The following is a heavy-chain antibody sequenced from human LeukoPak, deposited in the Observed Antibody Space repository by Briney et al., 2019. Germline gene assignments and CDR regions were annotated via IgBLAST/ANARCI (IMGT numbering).Heavy chain of an antibody. J-gene: IGHJ4*02. D-gene: IGHD3-10*01. V-gene: IGHV4-4*02. CDR3: ARVPSVWFGEFFDY. Sequence: SETLSLTCAVSGGSISSSNWWSWVRQPPGKGLEWIGEIYHSGSTNYNPSLKSRVTISVDKSKNQFSLKLSSVTAADTAVYYCARVPSVWFGEFFDYWGQGTLVTVSS. CDR2: IYHSGST. CDR1: GGSISSSNW.